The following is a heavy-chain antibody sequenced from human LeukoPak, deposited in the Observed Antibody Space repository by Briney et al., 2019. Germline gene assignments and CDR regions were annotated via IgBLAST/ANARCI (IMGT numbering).Heavy chain of an antibody. CDR2: IYYSGTT. D-gene: IGHD3-22*01. V-gene: IGHV4-39*07. Sequence: SETLSLTCTVSGGSIGSSDSFWGWIRQPPGKGLEWIGSIYYSGTTYYNPSLKSRLTISVDTSKNHFSLKLTSVTAADTAVYYCARDIVEVAFDIWGQGTMVTVSS. CDR1: GGSIGSSDSF. J-gene: IGHJ3*02. CDR3: ARDIVEVAFDI.